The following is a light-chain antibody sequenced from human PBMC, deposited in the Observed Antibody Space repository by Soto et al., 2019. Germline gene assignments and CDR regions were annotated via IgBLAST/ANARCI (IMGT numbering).Light chain of an antibody. CDR3: LQHSTYPLT. CDR2: AAS. J-gene: IGKJ1*01. CDR1: QGIRND. Sequence: DIQMTQFPSSLSASVGDRVTITCRASQGIRNDLAWYQQKPGKAPKRLIYAASSLQRGVPSRFRGSGSGPEFPLPISSLQPEDFATFYCLQHSTYPLTFGQGTKVEIK. V-gene: IGKV1-17*01.